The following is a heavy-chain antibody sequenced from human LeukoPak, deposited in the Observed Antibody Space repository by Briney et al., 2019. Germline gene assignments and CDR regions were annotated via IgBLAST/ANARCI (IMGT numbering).Heavy chain of an antibody. D-gene: IGHD6-13*01. J-gene: IGHJ5*02. CDR3: ASLGGFIAAAGTLGWFDP. CDR2: IYSGGST. V-gene: IGHV3-53*01. CDR1: GFTVSSNY. Sequence: GGSLRLSCAASGFTVSSNYMSWVRQAPGKGLEWVSVIYSGGSTYYADSVKGRFTISRDNAKNSLYLQMNSLRAEDTAVYYCASLGGFIAAAGTLGWFDPWGQGTLVTVSS.